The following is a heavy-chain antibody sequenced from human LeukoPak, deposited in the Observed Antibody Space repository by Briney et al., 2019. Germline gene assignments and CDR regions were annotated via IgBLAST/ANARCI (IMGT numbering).Heavy chain of an antibody. V-gene: IGHV1-18*01. CDR2: ISANNGNT. Sequence: ASVKVSCKASGYTFTRYGISWVRQAPGQGLEWMGWISANNGNTNYVRKLQGRVTMTTDTSTNTAYMELRSLRSDDTAVYYCARAPGYSGYDLGGYWGQGTLVTVSS. CDR3: ARAPGYSGYDLGGY. J-gene: IGHJ4*02. D-gene: IGHD5-12*01. CDR1: GYTFTRYG.